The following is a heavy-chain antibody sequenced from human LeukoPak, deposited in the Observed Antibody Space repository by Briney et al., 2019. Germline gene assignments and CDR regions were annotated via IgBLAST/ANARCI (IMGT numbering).Heavy chain of an antibody. J-gene: IGHJ4*02. CDR3: AKDPTGVLRYFDWL. CDR2: IWYDGSNK. CDR1: GFTFSSYG. V-gene: IGHV3-33*06. D-gene: IGHD3-9*01. Sequence: GRSLRLSCAASGFTFSSYGMHWVRQAPGKGLEWVAVIWYDGSNKYYADSVKGRFTISRDNSKNTLYLQMNSLRAEDTAVYYCAKDPTGVLRYFDWLWGQGTLVTVSS.